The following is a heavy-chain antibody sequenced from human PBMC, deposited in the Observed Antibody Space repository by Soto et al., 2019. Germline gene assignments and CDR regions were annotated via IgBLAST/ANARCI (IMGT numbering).Heavy chain of an antibody. V-gene: IGHV4-39*01. CDR1: GDFISNTTYY. J-gene: IGHJ4*02. CDR2: IYFSGSGTS. D-gene: IGHD3-3*01. Sequence: PSETLSLTCIVSGDFISNTTYYWAWVRRAPGKGLEWVGSIYFSGSGTSHYNPSLKSRVTISVDTSKNQFSLTLTSVTAADTAVYYCARQSYSFGTSCYYTFDYWGQGTLVTVYS. CDR3: ARQSYSFGTSCYYTFDY.